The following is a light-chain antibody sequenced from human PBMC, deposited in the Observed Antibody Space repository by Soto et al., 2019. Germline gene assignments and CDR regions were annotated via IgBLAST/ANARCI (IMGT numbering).Light chain of an antibody. CDR3: QQYGSSSWT. CDR2: GAS. V-gene: IGKV3-20*01. Sequence: VLSQSPGTLSLSPGERATLSCRASQSVSSSYLAWYQQKPGQAPRLLIYGASSRATGIPDRFSGSGSGTDFTLTISRLEPEDFAVYYCQQYGSSSWTFGQGTKVDIK. J-gene: IGKJ1*01. CDR1: QSVSSSY.